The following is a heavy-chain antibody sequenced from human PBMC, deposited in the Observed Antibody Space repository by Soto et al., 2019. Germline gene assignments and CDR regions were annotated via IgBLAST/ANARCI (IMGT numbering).Heavy chain of an antibody. CDR3: ARNRGHGPSD. Sequence: GGSLRLSCAVSGFSVSTNYMSWVRQAPGQGLEWVSVIYSGGTIYYADSVKGRFTISRGNDKNKLYLQMKSLRPEDTALYYCARNRGHGPSDWGKGTLVTVSS. V-gene: IGHV3-53*01. D-gene: IGHD2-8*01. CDR2: IYSGGTI. J-gene: IGHJ4*02. CDR1: GFSVSTNY.